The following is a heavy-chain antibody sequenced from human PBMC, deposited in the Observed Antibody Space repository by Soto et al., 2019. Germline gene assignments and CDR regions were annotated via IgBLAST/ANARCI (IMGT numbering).Heavy chain of an antibody. J-gene: IGHJ3*02. Sequence: SVKVSCKASGGTFSSYAISWVRQAPGQGLEWMGGIIPIFVTANYAQKFQGRVTITADESTSTAYMELSSLRSEDTAVYYCARDGDGYNLNAFDIWGQGTMVTVSS. D-gene: IGHD5-12*01. CDR3: ARDGDGYNLNAFDI. V-gene: IGHV1-69*13. CDR2: IIPIFVTA. CDR1: GGTFSSYA.